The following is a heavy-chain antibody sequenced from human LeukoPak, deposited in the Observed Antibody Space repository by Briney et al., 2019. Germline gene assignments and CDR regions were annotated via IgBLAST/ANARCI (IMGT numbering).Heavy chain of an antibody. D-gene: IGHD3-3*01. CDR3: ARSARLMKGVVEVTALDD. CDR2: LSSSGSAF. CDR1: GFTLSPYD. Sequence: GGSLRLSCEGSGFTLSPYDMNWVRQAPGKGLEWIAYLSSSGSAFSYADSVKGRFTIARDNAKNSVYLEMNSLRADDTAVYYCARSARLMKGVVEVTALDDWGQGTLVTVSS. J-gene: IGHJ4*02. V-gene: IGHV3-48*03.